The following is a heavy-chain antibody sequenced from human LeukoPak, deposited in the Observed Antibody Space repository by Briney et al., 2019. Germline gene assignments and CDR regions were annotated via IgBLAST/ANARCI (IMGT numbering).Heavy chain of an antibody. Sequence: SETLSLTCAVYSGSFSGYYWSWIRQPPGKGLEWIGEINHSGSTNYNPSLKSRVTISVDTSKNQFSLKLSSVTAADTAVYYCARDVPHCSSTSCYAGWFDPWGQGTLVTVSS. CDR3: ARDVPHCSSTSCYAGWFDP. J-gene: IGHJ5*02. CDR1: SGSFSGYY. V-gene: IGHV4-34*01. CDR2: INHSGST. D-gene: IGHD2-2*01.